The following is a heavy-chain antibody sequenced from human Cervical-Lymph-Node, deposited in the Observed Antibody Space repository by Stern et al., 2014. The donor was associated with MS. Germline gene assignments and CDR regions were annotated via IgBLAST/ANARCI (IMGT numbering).Heavy chain of an antibody. D-gene: IGHD1-26*01. CDR2: IWYDGSNK. CDR3: ARDCKLRYYYYGMDV. V-gene: IGHV3-33*01. J-gene: IGHJ6*02. CDR1: AFTFSSYG. Sequence: VQLVESGGGVVQPGRSLRLSCAAAAFTFSSYGMHWVRQAPGKGLEWVAVIWYDGSNKYYADSVKGRFTISRDNSKNTLYLQMNSLRAEDTAVYYCARDCKLRYYYYGMDVWGQGTTVTVSS.